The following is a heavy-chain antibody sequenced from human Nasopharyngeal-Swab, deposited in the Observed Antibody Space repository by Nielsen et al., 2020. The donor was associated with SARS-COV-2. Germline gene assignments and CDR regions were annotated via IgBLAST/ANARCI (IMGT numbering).Heavy chain of an antibody. CDR1: GVGFSAFA. D-gene: IGHD6-19*01. CDR3: AKKYGTRGWYVGLDY. J-gene: IGHJ4*02. Sequence: GGSLRLSCAASGVGFSAFAMSWVRQAPGKGLEWVSAAGGNDGSTFYADSVRGRFTISRDNSKNTLYLQMNSLRAEDTALYYCAKKYGTRGWYVGLDYWGQGTQVTVSS. CDR2: AGGNDGST. V-gene: IGHV3-23*01.